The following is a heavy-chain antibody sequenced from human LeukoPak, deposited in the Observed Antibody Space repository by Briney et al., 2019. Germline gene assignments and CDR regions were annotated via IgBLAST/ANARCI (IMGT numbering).Heavy chain of an antibody. CDR1: GYTFTVYY. J-gene: IGHJ6*02. Sequence: ASVKVSCKASGYTFTVYYMHWVRQAPGQGLEWMGWINPNSGGTNYAQKFQGRVTMTRDTSTSTVYMELSSLRSEDTAVYYCAREPIYYDSSGYYSFRDYYYYYGMDVWGQGTTVTVSS. CDR2: INPNSGGT. CDR3: AREPIYYDSSGYYSFRDYYYYYGMDV. D-gene: IGHD3-22*01. V-gene: IGHV1-2*02.